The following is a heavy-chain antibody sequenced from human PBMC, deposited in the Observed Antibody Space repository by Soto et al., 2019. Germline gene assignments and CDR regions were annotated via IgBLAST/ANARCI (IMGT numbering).Heavy chain of an antibody. Sequence: EVQLLESGGGLVQPGGSLRLSCAASGFTFSSYAMSWVRQAPGKGLEWVSAISGSGGSTYYADSVKSRFTISRDNSKNTLYLQMNSLRAEDTAVYYCAKDTTDSSGYTLDYWGQGTLVTVSS. CDR3: AKDTTDSSGYTLDY. D-gene: IGHD3-22*01. J-gene: IGHJ4*02. V-gene: IGHV3-23*01. CDR1: GFTFSSYA. CDR2: ISGSGGST.